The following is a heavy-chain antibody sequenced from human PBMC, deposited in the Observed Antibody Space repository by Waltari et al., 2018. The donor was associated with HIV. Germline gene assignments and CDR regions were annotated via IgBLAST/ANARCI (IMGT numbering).Heavy chain of an antibody. CDR3: SRLAVAVLYYFAY. Sequence: EVQLVESGGGLVQQGRSLRLSCTGSGFTIGDYAMSWFRQAPGKGLEWVGFIKIKAYVGTTEYAASVEGRFTISRDDSKSIAYLQMNSMKTEDTAVYYCSRLAVAVLYYFAYWGQGTLVTVSP. CDR2: IKIKAYVGTT. CDR1: GFTIGDYA. J-gene: IGHJ4*02. V-gene: IGHV3-49*03. D-gene: IGHD6-19*01.